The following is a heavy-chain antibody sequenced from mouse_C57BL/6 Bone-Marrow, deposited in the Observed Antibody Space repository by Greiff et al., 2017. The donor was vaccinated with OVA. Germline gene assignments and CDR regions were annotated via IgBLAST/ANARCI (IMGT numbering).Heavy chain of an antibody. CDR3: AHYYGSNYFDY. D-gene: IGHD1-1*01. V-gene: IGHV1-81*01. Sequence: VQLVESGAELARPGASVKLSCKASGYTFTSYGISWVKQRTGQGLEWIGEIYPRSGNTYYNEKFKGKATLTADKSSSTAYMELRSLTSEDAAVYFCAHYYGSNYFDYWGQGTTLTVSS. CDR1: GYTFTSYG. J-gene: IGHJ2*01. CDR2: IYPRSGNT.